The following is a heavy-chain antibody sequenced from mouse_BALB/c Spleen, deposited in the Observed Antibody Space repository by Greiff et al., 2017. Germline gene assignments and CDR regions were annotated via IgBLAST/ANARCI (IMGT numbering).Heavy chain of an antibody. CDR1: GFTFSSFG. Sequence: DVHLVESGGGLVQPGGSRKLSCAASGFTFSSFGMHWVRQAPEKGLEWVAYISSGSSTIYYADTVKGRFTISRDNPKNTLFLQMTSLRSEDTAMYYCASDDGNYGYWGQGTTLTVSS. D-gene: IGHD2-1*01. CDR3: ASDDGNYGY. J-gene: IGHJ2*01. CDR2: ISSGSSTI. V-gene: IGHV5-17*02.